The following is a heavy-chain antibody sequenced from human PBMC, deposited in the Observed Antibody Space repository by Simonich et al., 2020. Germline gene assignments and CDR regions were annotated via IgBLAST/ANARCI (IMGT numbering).Heavy chain of an antibody. J-gene: IGHJ4*02. CDR3: ARARGDSSSWYFDY. D-gene: IGHD6-13*01. CDR2: ISSMSSYI. V-gene: IGHV3-21*01. Sequence: EVQLVESGGGLVKPGGSLRLSCAASGFTFSSYSMNWVRQAPGKGLDGGLSISSMSSYIYYADSVKGRFTISRDNAKNSLYLQMNSLRAEDTAVYYCARARGDSSSWYFDYWGQGTLVTVSS. CDR1: GFTFSSYS.